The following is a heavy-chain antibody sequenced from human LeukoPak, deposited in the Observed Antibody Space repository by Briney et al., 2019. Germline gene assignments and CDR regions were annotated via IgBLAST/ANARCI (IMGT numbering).Heavy chain of an antibody. Sequence: GGSLRLSCAASGFAFSGSAMHWVRQASGKGLEWVGRIRSKANSYATAYAASVKGRFTISRDDSKNTAYLQMNSLKTEDTAVYYCTTTVTMVNWGQGTLVSVSS. CDR3: TTTVTMVN. CDR2: IRSKANSYAT. V-gene: IGHV3-73*01. J-gene: IGHJ4*02. D-gene: IGHD4-17*01. CDR1: GFAFSGSA.